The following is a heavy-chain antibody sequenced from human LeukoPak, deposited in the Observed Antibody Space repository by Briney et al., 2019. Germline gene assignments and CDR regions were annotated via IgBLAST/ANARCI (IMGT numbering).Heavy chain of an antibody. D-gene: IGHD4-17*01. CDR2: IDPSDSYT. CDR3: ARPGATTVTNDYSGMDV. CDR1: GYSFTSYW. J-gene: IGHJ6*02. Sequence: GESLKISCKGSGYSFTSYWISWVRQMPGKGLEWMGRIDPSDSYTNYSPSFQGHVTISADKSISTAYLQWSSLKASDTAMYYCARPGATTVTNDYSGMDVWGQGTTVTVSS. V-gene: IGHV5-10-1*01.